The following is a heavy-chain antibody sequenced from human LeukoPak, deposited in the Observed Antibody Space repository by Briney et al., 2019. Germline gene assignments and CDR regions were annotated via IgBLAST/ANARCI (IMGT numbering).Heavy chain of an antibody. Sequence: SETLSLTCAVYGGSFSGYYWSWIRQPPGKGLEWIGEINHSGSTNYNPSLKSRVSISVDTSKNQFSLKLSSVTAADTAVYYCARACSSCPNNWFDPWGQGTLVTVSS. J-gene: IGHJ5*02. CDR2: INHSGST. CDR1: GGSFSGYY. V-gene: IGHV4-34*01. CDR3: ARACSSCPNNWFDP. D-gene: IGHD6-13*01.